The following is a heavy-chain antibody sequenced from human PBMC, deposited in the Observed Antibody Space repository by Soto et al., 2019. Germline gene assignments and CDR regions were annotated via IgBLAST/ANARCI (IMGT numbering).Heavy chain of an antibody. Sequence: QVQLVESGGGLVKPGGSLRLSCAASGFTFSDHFMSWIRQAPGQGLEWVSYVSRSGSSIYYADSVKGRFTISRDNAKNSLYLHMNSLRAEDTAVYYCARVPKGVVVAANDYWGQGSLVTVSS. D-gene: IGHD2-15*01. J-gene: IGHJ4*02. V-gene: IGHV3-11*01. CDR3: ARVPKGVVVAANDY. CDR2: VSRSGSSI. CDR1: GFTFSDHF.